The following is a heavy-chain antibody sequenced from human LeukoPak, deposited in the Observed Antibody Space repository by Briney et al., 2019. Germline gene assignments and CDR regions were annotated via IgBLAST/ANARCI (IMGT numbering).Heavy chain of an antibody. Sequence: SETLSLTCTVSGGSISSSSFYWGWIRQSPGKGLEWIGSIYYSGSTYYNPSLNSRVTISVDTSKNQFSPKLNSVTAADTAVYYCARIRAGLYHFDYWGQGALVTVSS. CDR2: IYYSGST. CDR3: ARIRAGLYHFDY. J-gene: IGHJ4*02. V-gene: IGHV4-39*01. D-gene: IGHD5/OR15-5a*01. CDR1: GGSISSSSFY.